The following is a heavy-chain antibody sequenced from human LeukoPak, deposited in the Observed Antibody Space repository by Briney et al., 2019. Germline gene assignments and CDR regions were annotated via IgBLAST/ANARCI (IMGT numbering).Heavy chain of an antibody. CDR1: GFTFSNYA. V-gene: IGHV3-23*01. D-gene: IGHD6-6*01. CDR2: ISGGGDST. J-gene: IGHJ4*02. Sequence: GGSLRLSCAASGFTFSNYAMSWVRQAPGKGLEWLSAISGGGDSTWYADSVKGRFTISRDNSKNTLSLQMNSLRAGDTTLYYCAKGSSAVRPYYFDYWGQGILVTVSS. CDR3: AKGSSAVRPYYFDY.